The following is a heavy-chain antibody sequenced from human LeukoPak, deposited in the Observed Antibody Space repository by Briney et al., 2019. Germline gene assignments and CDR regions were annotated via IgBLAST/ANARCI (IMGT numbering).Heavy chain of an antibody. D-gene: IGHD2-2*01. V-gene: IGHV3-30*04. Sequence: GGSLRLSCAASGFTFSSYAMSWVRQAPGKGLEWVAVISYDGSNKYYADSVKGRFTISRDNSKNTLYLQMNSLRAEDTAVYYCARDQDCSSTSCSMHYYYMDVWGKGTTVTVSS. CDR3: ARDQDCSSTSCSMHYYYMDV. CDR1: GFTFSSYA. J-gene: IGHJ6*03. CDR2: ISYDGSNK.